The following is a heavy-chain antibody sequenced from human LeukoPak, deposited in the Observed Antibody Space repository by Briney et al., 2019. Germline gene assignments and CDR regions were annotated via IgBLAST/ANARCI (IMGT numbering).Heavy chain of an antibody. Sequence: PSETLSLTCTVSGGSISSYYWSWIRQPPGKGPEWIGEINHSGSTNYNPSLKSRVTISVDTSKNQFSLKLSSVTAADTAVYYCARGPGVRGVITDYWGQGTLVTVSS. D-gene: IGHD3-10*01. V-gene: IGHV4-34*01. J-gene: IGHJ4*02. CDR2: INHSGST. CDR1: GGSISSYY. CDR3: ARGPGVRGVITDY.